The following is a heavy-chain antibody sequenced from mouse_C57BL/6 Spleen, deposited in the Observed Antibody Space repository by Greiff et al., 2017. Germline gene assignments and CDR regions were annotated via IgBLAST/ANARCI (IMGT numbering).Heavy chain of an antibody. D-gene: IGHD2-4*01. CDR3: AREDYDYDGLGYFDV. CDR2: ISYDGSN. CDR1: GYSITSGYY. V-gene: IGHV3-6*01. J-gene: IGHJ1*03. Sequence: VQLKESGPGLVKPSQSLSLTCSVTGYSITSGYYWNWIRQFPGNKLEWMGYISYDGSNNYNPSLKNRISITRDTSKNQFFLKLNSVTTEDTATYYCAREDYDYDGLGYFDVWGTGTTVTVSS.